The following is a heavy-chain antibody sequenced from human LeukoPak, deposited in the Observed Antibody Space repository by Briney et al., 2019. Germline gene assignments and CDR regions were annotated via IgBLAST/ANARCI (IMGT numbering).Heavy chain of an antibody. J-gene: IGHJ5*02. CDR3: ARGGYYDSSGYYPNWFDP. D-gene: IGHD3-22*01. CDR2: IYYSGST. CDR1: GGSISSYY. Sequence: SETLSLTCTVSGGSISSYYWSWIRQPPGKGLESIGYIYYSGSTNYNPSLKSRVTISVDTSKNQFSLKLSSVTAADTAVYYCARGGYYDSSGYYPNWFDPWGQGTLVTVSS. V-gene: IGHV4-59*01.